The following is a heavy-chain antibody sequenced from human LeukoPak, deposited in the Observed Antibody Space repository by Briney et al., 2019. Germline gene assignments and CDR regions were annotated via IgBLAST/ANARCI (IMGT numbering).Heavy chain of an antibody. CDR2: ISFDGTNK. J-gene: IGHJ1*01. CDR1: GLTFRSYA. D-gene: IGHD2-2*01. Sequence: GGSLRLSYAASGLTFRSYAMHWVRQAPAKGREWVTVISFDGTNKYYADSVKGRFTISRDNSKNTLYLEMNSLRPEDTAVYYCAKDRSYQPLFFPAEYFQHWGQGTLVTVSS. CDR3: AKDRSYQPLFFPAEYFQH. V-gene: IGHV3-30-3*01.